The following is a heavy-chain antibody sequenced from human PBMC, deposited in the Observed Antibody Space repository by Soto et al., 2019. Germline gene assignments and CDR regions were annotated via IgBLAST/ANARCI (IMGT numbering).Heavy chain of an antibody. CDR1: GGTFSRYS. CDR2: IIPIFGTA. Sequence: YSVQVSCKDSGGTFSRYSISWVRHAPGQGLELMGGIIPIFGTANYAQKFQGRVTITADESTSTAYMELSSLRSEDTAVYYCARDARREYYYDSSGYSADGFDIWGQGKLVTV. D-gene: IGHD3-22*01. V-gene: IGHV1-69*13. CDR3: ARDARREYYYDSSGYSADGFDI. J-gene: IGHJ3*02.